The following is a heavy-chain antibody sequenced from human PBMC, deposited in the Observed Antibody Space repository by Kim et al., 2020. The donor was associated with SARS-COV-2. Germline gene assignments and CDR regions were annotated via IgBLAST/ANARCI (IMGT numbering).Heavy chain of an antibody. CDR1: GASISSDKW. CDR2: IYHTGRT. CDR3: AEGGGSGTYGDY. V-gene: IGHV4-4*02. Sequence: SETLSLTCAVSGASISSDKWWSWVRQPPGMGLQWIGEIYHTGRTNYNPSLRSRVTISVDKSKNQFSLNLNSVTAADTAVYYCAEGGGSGTYGDYWGQGTLVTVSS. D-gene: IGHD3-10*01. J-gene: IGHJ4*02.